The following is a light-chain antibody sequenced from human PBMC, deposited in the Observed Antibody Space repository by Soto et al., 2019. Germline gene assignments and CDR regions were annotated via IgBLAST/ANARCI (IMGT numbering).Light chain of an antibody. Sequence: EIVMTQSPATLSVSPGERATLSCRASQSVTSNLAWYQQKPGRAPRLLIYGASTRATGIPARFSGSGSGTEFTLTISNLQSEDFARYYCQHYLNWPYTFGQGTKLEIK. J-gene: IGKJ2*01. V-gene: IGKV3-15*01. CDR2: GAS. CDR3: QHYLNWPYT. CDR1: QSVTSN.